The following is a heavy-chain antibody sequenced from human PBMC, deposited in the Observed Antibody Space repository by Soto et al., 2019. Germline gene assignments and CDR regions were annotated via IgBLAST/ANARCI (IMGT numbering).Heavy chain of an antibody. D-gene: IGHD2-15*01. CDR3: ARHVAVPRTRGFDY. CDR2: IYHSGTT. CDR1: GSSISDNW. V-gene: IGHV4-4*02. Sequence: VQLQESGPGLVKPSGTLTLTCAVSGSSISDNWWSWVRQPPGKGLEWIGEIYHSGTTTYNPSLKSRVIISVDKSASQISLTLNSVTAADTAIYYCARHVAVPRTRGFDYWGHGTPVTVSS. J-gene: IGHJ4*01.